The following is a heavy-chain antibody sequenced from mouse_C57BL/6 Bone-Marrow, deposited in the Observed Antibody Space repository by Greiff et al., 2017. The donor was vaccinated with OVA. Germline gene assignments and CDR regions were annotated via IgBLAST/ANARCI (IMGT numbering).Heavy chain of an antibody. D-gene: IGHD2-3*01. Sequence: QVQLQQPGAELVRPGSSVKLSCKASGYTFTSYWMDWVKQRPGQGLEWIGNIYPSDSETHYNQKFKDKATLTVDKSSSTAYMQLSSLTSEDSAVYYCARRVVGEDGYYYYAMDYWGQGTSVTVSS. V-gene: IGHV1-61*01. CDR3: ARRVVGEDGYYYYAMDY. CDR1: GYTFTSYW. CDR2: IYPSDSET. J-gene: IGHJ4*01.